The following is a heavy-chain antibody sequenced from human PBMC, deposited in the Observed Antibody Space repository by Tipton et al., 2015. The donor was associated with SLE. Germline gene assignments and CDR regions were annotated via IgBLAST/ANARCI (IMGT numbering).Heavy chain of an antibody. D-gene: IGHD5-12*01. J-gene: IGHJ4*02. CDR1: GYPIISGYY. V-gene: IGHV4-38-2*02. Sequence: LRLSCTVSGYPIISGYYWGWIRQPPGKGLEWIGSIYYSGSTYYNPSLKSRVTISVDTSKDQFSLKLNSVTAADTAMYYCAREGGYHPYSFDYWGQGTLVTVSS. CDR2: IYYSGST. CDR3: AREGGYHPYSFDY.